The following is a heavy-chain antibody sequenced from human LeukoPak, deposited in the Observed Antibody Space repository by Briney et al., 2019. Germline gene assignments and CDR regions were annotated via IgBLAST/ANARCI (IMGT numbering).Heavy chain of an antibody. CDR2: IWYDGSNE. Sequence: GGSLSLSCAASGFTFSSYGMHWVRQAPGKGLEWVAVIWYDGSNENSADSVKGRFTISRDNSKNTLYLQMNSLRAEDTAVYYCARTIAVAGGFYRYGMDVWGQGTTVTVSS. V-gene: IGHV3-33*01. CDR1: GFTFSSYG. CDR3: ARTIAVAGGFYRYGMDV. J-gene: IGHJ6*02. D-gene: IGHD6-19*01.